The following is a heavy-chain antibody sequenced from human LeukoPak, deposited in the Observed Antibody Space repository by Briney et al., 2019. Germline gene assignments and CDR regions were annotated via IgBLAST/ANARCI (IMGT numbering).Heavy chain of an antibody. D-gene: IGHD5-24*01. CDR2: ISSSSSSI. Sequence: GGSLRLSCAASGFTFSSYAMSWVRQAPGKGLEWVSYISSSSSSIHYADSVKGRFTISRDNAKNSLYLQMNSLRAEDTAVYYCARDLGWLQFGYWGQGTLVTVSS. V-gene: IGHV3-48*04. CDR3: ARDLGWLQFGY. CDR1: GFTFSSYA. J-gene: IGHJ4*02.